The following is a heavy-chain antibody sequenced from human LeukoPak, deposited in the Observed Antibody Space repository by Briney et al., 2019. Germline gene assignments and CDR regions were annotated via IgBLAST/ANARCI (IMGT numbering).Heavy chain of an antibody. CDR3: AREAAAAAFDY. CDR1: RFTFSSYG. Sequence: PGGSLRLSCAASRFTFSSYGMHWVRQAPGKGLEWVAVMSSDGSSKYYGDSVKGRFTISRDNSKNTLYSQMNSLRAEDTAVYYCAREAAAAAFDYWGQGTLVTVSS. J-gene: IGHJ4*02. V-gene: IGHV3-30*04. CDR2: MSSDGSSK. D-gene: IGHD6-13*01.